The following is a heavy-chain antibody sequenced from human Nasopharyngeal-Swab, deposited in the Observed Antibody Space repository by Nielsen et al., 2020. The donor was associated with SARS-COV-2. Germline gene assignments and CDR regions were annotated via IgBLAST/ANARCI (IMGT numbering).Heavy chain of an antibody. Sequence: SVKVSCKVSGYTLTELSMHWVRQAPGQGLEWMGGITPIFGTANYAQKFQGRVTITADESTSTAYMELSSLRSEDTAVYYCAREAVSVVSWFDPWGQGTLVTVSS. V-gene: IGHV1-69*13. CDR3: AREAVSVVSWFDP. CDR2: ITPIFGTA. D-gene: IGHD2-15*01. J-gene: IGHJ5*02. CDR1: GYTLTELS.